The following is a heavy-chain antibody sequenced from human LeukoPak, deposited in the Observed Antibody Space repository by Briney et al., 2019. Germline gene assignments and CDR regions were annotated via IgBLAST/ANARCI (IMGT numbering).Heavy chain of an antibody. Sequence: PGGSLRLSCAASGFTFSSYAMSWVRQAPGKGLEWVSAISGSGGSTYYADSVKGRFTISRDNSKNALYLQINSLRAEDTAVYYCAKGPGIISSSWYNYWGQGTLVTVSS. CDR3: AKGPGIISSSWYNY. V-gene: IGHV3-23*01. CDR2: ISGSGGST. CDR1: GFTFSSYA. D-gene: IGHD6-13*01. J-gene: IGHJ4*02.